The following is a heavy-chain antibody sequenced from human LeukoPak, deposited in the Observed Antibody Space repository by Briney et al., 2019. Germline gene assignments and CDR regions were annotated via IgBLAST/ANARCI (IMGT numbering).Heavy chain of an antibody. CDR1: GFTFSNYW. J-gene: IGHJ4*02. Sequence: GGSLRLSCAASGFTFSNYWMHWVRQAPGKGLVWVSRINSDGSSTTYAASVKGRFTISRDNAKNTLYLQVNSLRAEDTAVYYCARVSGDYWAIDYWGQGTLVTVSS. V-gene: IGHV3-74*01. CDR3: ARVSGDYWAIDY. D-gene: IGHD4-17*01. CDR2: INSDGSST.